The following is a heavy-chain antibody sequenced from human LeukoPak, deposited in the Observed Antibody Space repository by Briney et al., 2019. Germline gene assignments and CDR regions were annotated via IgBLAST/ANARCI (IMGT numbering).Heavy chain of an antibody. D-gene: IGHD3-10*01. J-gene: IGHJ6*02. CDR3: ARRSYGSGSYQGGMDV. Sequence: PGGSLRLSCAASGFTVSNNYMTWVRQAPGKGLEWVSVVYNGGSTYYADSVKGRFTISRDNSKNTLYLQMNSLRAEDTAVYYCARRSYGSGSYQGGMDVWGQGTTVTVSS. V-gene: IGHV3-66*04. CDR1: GFTVSNNY. CDR2: VYNGGST.